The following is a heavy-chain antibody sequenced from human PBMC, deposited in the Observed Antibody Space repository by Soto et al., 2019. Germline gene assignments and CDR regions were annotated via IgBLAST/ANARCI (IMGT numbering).Heavy chain of an antibody. V-gene: IGHV4-30-4*01. Sequence: SETLSLTCTVSGGSISSGDYYWSWIRQPPGKGLEWIGYIYYSGSTYYNPSLKSRVTISVDTSKNQFSLKLSSVTAADTAVYYCARAFGAAAGAPFAYWGQGTLVTVSS. CDR1: GGSISSGDYY. CDR3: ARAFGAAAGAPFAY. D-gene: IGHD6-13*01. CDR2: IYYSGST. J-gene: IGHJ4*02.